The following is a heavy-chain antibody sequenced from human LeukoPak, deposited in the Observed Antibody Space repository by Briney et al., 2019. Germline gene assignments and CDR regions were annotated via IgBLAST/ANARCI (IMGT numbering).Heavy chain of an antibody. V-gene: IGHV3-23*01. J-gene: IGHJ4*02. CDR2: INRDGGST. CDR3: AKYYYDGDTYSFDY. CDR1: GFTFTSYA. D-gene: IGHD3-22*01. Sequence: PGGSLRLSCAASGFTFTSYAVSWVRQAPGKGLEWASSINRDGGSTFYADSVKGRFTISRDNSKNTLYLQMNSLRAEDTAVYYCAKYYYDGDTYSFDYWGQGTPVTVSS.